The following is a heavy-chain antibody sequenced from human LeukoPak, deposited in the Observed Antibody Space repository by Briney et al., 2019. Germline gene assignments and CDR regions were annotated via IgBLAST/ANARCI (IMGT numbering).Heavy chain of an antibody. Sequence: SETLSLTCSVSGDSIRRYYWSWIRQSPGKGLEWIGLMYYSGITKYNPSLQSRVTMSLDTSKNHFSLTVNSVTAADTAVYYCATFVGGSSGYFDYWGQGTLVTVSS. D-gene: IGHD4-23*01. CDR1: GDSIRRYY. CDR3: ATFVGGSSGYFDY. J-gene: IGHJ4*02. CDR2: MYYSGIT. V-gene: IGHV4-59*01.